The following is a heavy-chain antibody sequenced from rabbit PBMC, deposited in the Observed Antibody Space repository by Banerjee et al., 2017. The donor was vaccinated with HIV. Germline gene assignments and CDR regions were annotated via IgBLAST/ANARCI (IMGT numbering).Heavy chain of an antibody. J-gene: IGHJ4*01. CDR2: IYTGGGST. CDR3: GRTYIDSGDGAYFNL. D-gene: IGHD1-1*01. Sequence: QEQLEESGGDLVQPEGSLTLTCTASGFSFSKSYWICWVRQAPGKGLEWIGCIYTGGGSTYYASWAKGRFTISKTSSTTVTLQMTSLTAADTATYFCGRTYIDSGDGAYFNLWGQGTLVTVS. V-gene: IGHV1S45*01. CDR1: GFSFSKSYW.